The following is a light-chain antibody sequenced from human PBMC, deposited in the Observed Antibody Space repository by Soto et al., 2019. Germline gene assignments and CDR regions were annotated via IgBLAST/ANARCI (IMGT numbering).Light chain of an antibody. CDR1: QYISSY. V-gene: IGKV1-39*01. Sequence: DIQMTQSPSSLSASVGDRVTLTCRASQYISSYLNWYQHKPGRAPKLLIYDASSMQSGLPSRFSGCESGTDFTLTISNLQPEDFATYYCQQSYSTPYTFGQGTQLEIK. CDR2: DAS. CDR3: QQSYSTPYT. J-gene: IGKJ2*01.